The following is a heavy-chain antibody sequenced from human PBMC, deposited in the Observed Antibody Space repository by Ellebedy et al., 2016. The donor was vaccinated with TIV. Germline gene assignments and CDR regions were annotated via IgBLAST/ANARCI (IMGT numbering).Heavy chain of an antibody. Sequence: PGGSLRLSCAASGFTFSSYSMNRVRQAPGKGLEWVSSISSSSSYIYYADSVKGRFTISRDNANNSLYLQMNGLRSEDTAVYYCARDSIDYFDDDYYSYFDFWGQGTLVTVSS. CDR1: GFTFSSYS. CDR2: ISSSSSYI. CDR3: ARDSIDYFDDDYYSYFDF. D-gene: IGHD2/OR15-2a*01. V-gene: IGHV3-21*06. J-gene: IGHJ4*02.